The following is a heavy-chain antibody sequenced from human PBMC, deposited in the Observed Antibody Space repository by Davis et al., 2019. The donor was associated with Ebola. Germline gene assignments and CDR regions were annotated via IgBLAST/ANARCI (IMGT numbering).Heavy chain of an antibody. CDR1: GLTFTDST. D-gene: IGHD5/OR15-5a*01. CDR2: VRSKANFYET. CDR3: ARLSKPFDY. V-gene: IGHV3-73*01. Sequence: GGSLRLSCVASGLTFTDSTIHWVRQAPGKGLEWVGRVRSKANFYETSYGASVRGRFIISRDDSKKMAYLQMNSLRDENTAVYYCARLSKPFDYWGQGTLVTVSS. J-gene: IGHJ4*02.